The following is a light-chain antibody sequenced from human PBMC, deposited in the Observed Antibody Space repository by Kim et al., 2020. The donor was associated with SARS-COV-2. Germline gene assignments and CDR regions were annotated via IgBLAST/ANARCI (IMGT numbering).Light chain of an antibody. CDR1: SSDVGAYDY. V-gene: IGLV2-14*03. Sequence: GHSFTISCCGTSSDVGAYDYVSWYQQLPGKAPNLMICDVSERPSGVSYRFSGSKSGNTASLTISRLRAEDEADYYCSSYTSSSSWVFGGGTQLTVL. CDR3: SSYTSSSSWV. CDR2: DVS. J-gene: IGLJ3*02.